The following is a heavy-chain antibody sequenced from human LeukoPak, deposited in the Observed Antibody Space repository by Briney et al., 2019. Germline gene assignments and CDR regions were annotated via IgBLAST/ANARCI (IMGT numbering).Heavy chain of an antibody. D-gene: IGHD2-15*01. CDR1: GFTFGDYA. CDR3: AKDAGVVVATLYPKLFDY. CDR2: ISGSGGST. Sequence: GGSLRLSCTASGFTFGDYAMSWFRQAPGKGLEWVSVISGSGGSTYYADSVKGRFTISRDNSKNTLYLQMNSLRAEDTAVYYCAKDAGVVVATLYPKLFDYWGQGTLVTVSS. J-gene: IGHJ4*02. V-gene: IGHV3-23*01.